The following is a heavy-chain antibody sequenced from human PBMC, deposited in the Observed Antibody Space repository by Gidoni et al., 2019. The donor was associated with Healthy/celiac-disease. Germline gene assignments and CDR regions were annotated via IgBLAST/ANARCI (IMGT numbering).Heavy chain of an antibody. V-gene: IGHV3-7*01. CDR1: GFPFSSYW. CDR2: IKQDGSEK. J-gene: IGHJ3*02. CDR3: ARILYYYDSSGYDYAFDI. D-gene: IGHD3-22*01. Sequence: EVQLVESGGGLVQPGGSLRLSCAASGFPFSSYWMGWVRQAPGKGLEWVANIKQDGSEKYYVDSVKGRFTISRDNAKNSLYLQMNSLRAEDTAVYYCARILYYYDSSGYDYAFDIWGQGTMVTVSS.